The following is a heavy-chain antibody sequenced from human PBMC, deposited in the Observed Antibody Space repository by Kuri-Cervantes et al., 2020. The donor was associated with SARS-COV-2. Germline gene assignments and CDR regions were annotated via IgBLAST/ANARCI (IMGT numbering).Heavy chain of an antibody. D-gene: IGHD6-13*01. V-gene: IGHV1-24*01. Sequence: ASVKVSCKVSGYTLTELSMHWVRQAPGKGLEWMGGFDPEDGETIYAQKFQGRVTMTEDTSTDTAYMELSSLRSEDTAVYYCARAYSSSWYERWFDPWGQGTLVTVSS. CDR1: GYTLTELS. J-gene: IGHJ5*02. CDR3: ARAYSSSWYERWFDP. CDR2: FDPEDGET.